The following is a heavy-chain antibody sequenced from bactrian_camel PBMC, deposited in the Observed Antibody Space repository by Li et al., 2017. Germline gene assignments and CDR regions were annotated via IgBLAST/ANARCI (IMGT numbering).Heavy chain of an antibody. Sequence: HVQLVESGGGSVQSGGSLTLSCAASRYIDANYCVGWFRQAPGKEREGVASVSQSTTTDYADSVRGRFTISKDNVNNTLYLQMTSLKPEDTAVYYCAVDDDLRGGRCNPVVTVLYTRYGQGTQVTVSS. V-gene: IGHV3S53*01. CDR1: RYIDANYC. D-gene: IGHD6*01. CDR2: VSQSTTT. J-gene: IGHJ4*01.